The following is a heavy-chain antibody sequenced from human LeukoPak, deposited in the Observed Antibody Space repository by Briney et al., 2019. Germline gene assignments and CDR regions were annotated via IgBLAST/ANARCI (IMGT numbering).Heavy chain of an antibody. CDR3: TRAVSSNHPPDS. CDR2: IYSGGST. J-gene: IGHJ4*02. Sequence: PGGSLRLASAASGFTVSTNYMSWDRQAPGKGLEWVSLIYSGGSTYYADSVKGRFTISRDNSKNTLYFQMNSLRAEDTAVYYCTRAVSSNHPPDSWGQGTLVTVSS. CDR1: GFTVSTNY. D-gene: IGHD2-2*01. V-gene: IGHV3-53*01.